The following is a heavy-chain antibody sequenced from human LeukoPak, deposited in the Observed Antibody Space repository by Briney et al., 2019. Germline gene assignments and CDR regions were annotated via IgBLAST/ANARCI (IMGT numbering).Heavy chain of an antibody. J-gene: IGHJ3*02. CDR3: ARGYERDAFDI. CDR2: MFSGGST. V-gene: IGHV3-66*01. CDR1: EFAVSSKD. D-gene: IGHD1-1*01. Sequence: GGSLRLPCAASEFAVSSKDMTWVRQAPGKGLEWVSVMFSGGSTFYADSVKGRFTISRDNSKNTLYLQMNSLRAEDTAVYYCARGYERDAFDIWGQGTMVTVSS.